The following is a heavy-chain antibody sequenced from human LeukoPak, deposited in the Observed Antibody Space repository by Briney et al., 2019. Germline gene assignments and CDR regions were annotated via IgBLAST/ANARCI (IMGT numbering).Heavy chain of an antibody. CDR2: ISYDGSNK. D-gene: IGHD6-19*01. CDR1: GFTFSSYA. Sequence: GGSLRLSCAASGFTFSSYAMHWVRQAPGKGLEWVAVISYDGSNKYYADSVKGRFTISRDNSKNTLYLQMNSLRSEDTAVYYCARSWVGDQWLVKVGLAEYFQHWGQGTLVTVSS. CDR3: ARSWVGDQWLVKVGLAEYFQH. J-gene: IGHJ1*01. V-gene: IGHV3-30*04.